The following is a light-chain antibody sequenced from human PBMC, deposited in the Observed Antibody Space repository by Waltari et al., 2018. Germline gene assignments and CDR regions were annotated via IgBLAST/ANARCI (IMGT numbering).Light chain of an antibody. CDR1: SGHSSYA. Sequence: QPELTQSPSASASLGASVKLTCILSSGHSSYAIEWHQQQPQKGPRYLMKLNSDGSHNKGDGIPDRFSGSSSGAERYLTISSLQSEDEADYYCQTWGTGTHVVFGGGTKLTVL. CDR3: QTWGTGTHVV. CDR2: LNSDGSH. J-gene: IGLJ2*01. V-gene: IGLV4-69*01.